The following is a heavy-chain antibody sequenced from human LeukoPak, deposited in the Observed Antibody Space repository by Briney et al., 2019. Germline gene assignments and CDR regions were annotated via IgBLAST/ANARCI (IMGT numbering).Heavy chain of an antibody. J-gene: IGHJ4*02. V-gene: IGHV4-59*08. Sequence: SETLSLTCTVSGGSISNYYWSWIRQPPGKGLEWIGYIYYSGSTNYNPSLKSRVTISLDTSKKQFSLKLSSVTAADTAVYYCARTIFGVVIIGGYFDYWGQGALVTVS. CDR2: IYYSGST. D-gene: IGHD3-3*01. CDR3: ARTIFGVVIIGGYFDY. CDR1: GGSISNYY.